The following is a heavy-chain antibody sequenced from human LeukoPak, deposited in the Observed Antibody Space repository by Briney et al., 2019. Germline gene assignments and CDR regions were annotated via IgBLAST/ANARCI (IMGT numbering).Heavy chain of an antibody. D-gene: IGHD6-19*01. CDR2: IIPIFGTA. CDR1: GGTFSSYA. CDR3: AIDAHSSGGFDY. J-gene: IGHJ4*02. V-gene: IGHV1-69*13. Sequence: SVKVSCKASGGTFSSYAISWVRQAPGQGLEWMGGIIPIFGTANYAQKFQGRVTITADESTSTAYMELSRLRSDDTAVYYCAIDAHSSGGFDYWGQGTLVTVSS.